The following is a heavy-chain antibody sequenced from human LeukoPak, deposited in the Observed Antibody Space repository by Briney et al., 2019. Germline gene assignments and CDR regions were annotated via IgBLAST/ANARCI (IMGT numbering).Heavy chain of an antibody. Sequence: SETLSLXCTVSGGSISSSSYYWVWIRQPPGKGLEWIGSIYYSGSTYYNPSLKSRVTISVDTSKNQFSLKLSSVTAADTAVHYCARLELEPFDYWGQGTLVTVSS. D-gene: IGHD1-1*01. V-gene: IGHV4-39*01. J-gene: IGHJ4*02. CDR1: GGSISSSSYY. CDR3: ARLELEPFDY. CDR2: IYYSGST.